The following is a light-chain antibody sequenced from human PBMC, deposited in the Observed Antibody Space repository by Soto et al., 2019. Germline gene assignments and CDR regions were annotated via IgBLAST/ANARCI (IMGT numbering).Light chain of an antibody. CDR3: MLTLQPPRT. CDR1: QSLLHSNGYNY. CDR2: LGS. Sequence: DILMTQSPLSLPVTPGEPASISCRSSQSLLHSNGYNYLDWYLQKPGQSPQLLIYLGSNRASGVPDRFSGSGAGTDFTLKISRVEAEDVGVYYCMLTLQPPRTFGQGTKLEIK. J-gene: IGKJ2*01. V-gene: IGKV2-28*01.